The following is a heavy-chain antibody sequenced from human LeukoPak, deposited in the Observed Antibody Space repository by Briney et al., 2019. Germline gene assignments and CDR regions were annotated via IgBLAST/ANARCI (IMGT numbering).Heavy chain of an antibody. CDR3: ARGSPVGDY. J-gene: IGHJ4*02. Sequence: SETLSLTCTVSGGSISHYYWSWIRQPPGKGLEWIGYIYYTGSAFYNPSLKSRVTISIDMSKNQFSLKLTSVTAADTAVYYCARGSPVGDYWGPGTLVTVSS. D-gene: IGHD3-3*01. CDR1: GGSISHYY. CDR2: IYYTGSA. V-gene: IGHV4-59*01.